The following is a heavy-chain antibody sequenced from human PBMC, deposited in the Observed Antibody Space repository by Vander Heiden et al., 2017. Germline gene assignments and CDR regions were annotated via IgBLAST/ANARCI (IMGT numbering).Heavy chain of an antibody. Sequence: QVQLVQSGAEVKKPGSSVKVSCKASGGTFSNYGITWVRQTPGQGLEWMGGIISILDLVKYAQKFQGRVTITADKSTTTAYMELSSLTYEDTAVYYCARDGGYDFNWLDPWGQGTLVTVSS. J-gene: IGHJ5*02. CDR3: ARDGGYDFNWLDP. D-gene: IGHD5-12*01. CDR2: IISILDLV. V-gene: IGHV1-69*10. CDR1: GGTFSNYG.